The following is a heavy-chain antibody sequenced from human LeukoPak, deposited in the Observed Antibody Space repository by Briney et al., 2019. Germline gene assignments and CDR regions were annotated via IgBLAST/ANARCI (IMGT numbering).Heavy chain of an antibody. D-gene: IGHD6-13*01. V-gene: IGHV4-39*01. J-gene: IGHJ5*02. Sequence: SETLSLTCTVSGGSISSSSYYWGWIRQPPGKGLEWIGSVYYRGSTHYNPSLKSRVTMSVDTSKNQFSLKLSSVTAADTAVYYCARRGGAAAGTAFDPWGQGTLVTVSS. CDR1: GGSISSSSYY. CDR2: VYYRGST. CDR3: ARRGGAAAGTAFDP.